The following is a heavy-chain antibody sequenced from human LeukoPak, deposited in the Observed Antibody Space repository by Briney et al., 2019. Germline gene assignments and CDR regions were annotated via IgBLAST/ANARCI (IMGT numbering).Heavy chain of an antibody. CDR1: GYTFTSYY. CDR3: ASSGGSSWYWFDP. CDR2: INPSGGST. Sequence: ASVKVSCTASGYTFTSYYMHWVRQAPGQGLEWMGIINPSGGSTSYAQKFQGRVAMTRDTSTSTVYMELSSLRSEDTAVYYCASSGGSSWYWFDPWGQGTLVTVSS. D-gene: IGHD6-13*01. J-gene: IGHJ5*02. V-gene: IGHV1-46*01.